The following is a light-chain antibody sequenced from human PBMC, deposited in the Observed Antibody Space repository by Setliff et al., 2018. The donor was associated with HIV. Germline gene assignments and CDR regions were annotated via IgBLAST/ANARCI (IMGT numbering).Light chain of an antibody. CDR3: CSYAGTSTYV. J-gene: IGLJ1*01. Sequence: QSALAQPASVSGSPGQSITISCTGTSSDVGSYNLVSWYQQHPGKAPKLMICEVSKRPSGVSNRFSGSKSGNTASLTISGLQAEDEADYHCCSYAGTSTYVFGTGTKV. CDR2: EVS. CDR1: SSDVGSYNL. V-gene: IGLV2-23*02.